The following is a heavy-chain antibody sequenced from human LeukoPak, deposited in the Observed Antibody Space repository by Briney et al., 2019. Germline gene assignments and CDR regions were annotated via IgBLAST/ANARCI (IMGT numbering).Heavy chain of an antibody. J-gene: IGHJ4*02. Sequence: SETLSLTCTVSGGSISSYDWSWIRQPPGKGLEWIGDIYYSGSTNYNPSLKSRVTISVDTSKNQFSLKLSSVTAADTAVYYCARGGRFPCDYWGQGTLVTVSS. CDR1: GGSISSYD. CDR2: IYYSGST. V-gene: IGHV4-59*01. CDR3: ARGGRFPCDY. D-gene: IGHD2-21*01.